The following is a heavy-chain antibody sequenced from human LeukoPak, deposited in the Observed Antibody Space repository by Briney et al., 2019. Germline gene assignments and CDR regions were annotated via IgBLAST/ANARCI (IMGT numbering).Heavy chain of an antibody. J-gene: IGHJ5*02. Sequence: GGSLRLSCAASGFTFSSYSMNWVRQAPGKGLEWVPAISGSGGSTYYADSVKGRFTISRDNSKNMLYLQMNSLRAEDTAVYYCAKGPMVRGVMGWFDPWGQGTLVTVSS. V-gene: IGHV3-23*01. CDR3: AKGPMVRGVMGWFDP. CDR1: GFTFSSYS. D-gene: IGHD3-10*01. CDR2: ISGSGGST.